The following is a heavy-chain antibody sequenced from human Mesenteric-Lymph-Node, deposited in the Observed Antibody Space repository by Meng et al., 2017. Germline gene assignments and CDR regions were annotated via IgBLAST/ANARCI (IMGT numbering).Heavy chain of an antibody. CDR1: GFTFSTYY. Sequence: GESLKISCAASGFTFSTYYMSWVRQAPGKGLEWVANIKEDGSKKNYVESVKGRFTISRDNTKNSLSLQMSTLRGEDTAVYYCARVVGYYSVYFDYWGQGTLVTVSS. V-gene: IGHV3-7*01. D-gene: IGHD3-3*01. CDR3: ARVVGYYSVYFDY. CDR2: IKEDGSKK. J-gene: IGHJ4*02.